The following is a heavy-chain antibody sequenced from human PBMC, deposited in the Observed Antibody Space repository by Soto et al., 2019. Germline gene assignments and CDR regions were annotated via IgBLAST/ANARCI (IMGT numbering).Heavy chain of an antibody. J-gene: IGHJ3*02. D-gene: IGHD5-18*01. CDR3: ARRGYSYGVDAFDI. V-gene: IGHV4-59*01. CDR2: IYYSGST. Sequence: QVQLQESGPGLVKPSETLSLTCTVSGGSISSYYWSWIRQPPGKGLEWIGYIYYSGSTNYNPSLKSRVTISVDTSKNQSALKLSSVTAADTAVYYCARRGYSYGVDAFDIWGQGTMVTVSS. CDR1: GGSISSYY.